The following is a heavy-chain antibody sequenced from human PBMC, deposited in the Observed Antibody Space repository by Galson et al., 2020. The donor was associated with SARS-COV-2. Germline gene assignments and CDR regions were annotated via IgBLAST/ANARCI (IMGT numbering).Heavy chain of an antibody. CDR1: GGSISSNNYY. J-gene: IGHJ2*01. CDR3: ARDPTSDLLTGYFPHWYFDL. Sequence: ASETLSLNCTVSGGSISSNNYYWGWIRQPPGKGLEWIGSIYYTGSTYYNPSLKSRVTISVDTSKNQFSLQLSSVTAADTAVYYCARDPTSDLLTGYFPHWYFDLWGRGTLVTVSS. CDR2: IYYTGST. D-gene: IGHD3-9*01. V-gene: IGHV4-39*07.